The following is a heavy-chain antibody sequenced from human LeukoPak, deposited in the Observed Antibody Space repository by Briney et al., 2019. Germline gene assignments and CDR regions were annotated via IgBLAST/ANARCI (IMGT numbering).Heavy chain of an antibody. CDR2: MGGSGGST. V-gene: IGHV3-23*01. J-gene: IGHJ4*02. Sequence: GGSLRLSCAASGFTFSSYAMSWVRQAPGKGLEWVSSMGGSGGSTYYADSVKGRFTISRDNSKNTLYLQLNSLRADGTAVYYCAKGLGYWGEGTLVTVSS. CDR1: GFTFSSYA. CDR3: AKGLGY. D-gene: IGHD5-12*01.